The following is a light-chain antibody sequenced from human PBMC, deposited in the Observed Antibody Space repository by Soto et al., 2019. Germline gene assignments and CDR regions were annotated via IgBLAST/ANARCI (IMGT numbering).Light chain of an antibody. V-gene: IGKV1-39*01. Sequence: DIQMTQSPSSLSAYVGAGVTINCRASQSISSYLNWYQQKPGKAPKFMIYAASSLQSGVPSRFSGSGSGTDFTLTISSLQPEDVATYYCQQSYSTRWTFGQGTKVDI. CDR1: QSISSY. CDR2: AAS. CDR3: QQSYSTRWT. J-gene: IGKJ1*01.